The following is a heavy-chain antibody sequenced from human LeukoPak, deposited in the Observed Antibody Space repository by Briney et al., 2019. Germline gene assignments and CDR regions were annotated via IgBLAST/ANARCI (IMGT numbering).Heavy chain of an antibody. CDR2: IHYSGST. CDR1: GGSISSSTYY. V-gene: IGHV4-39*01. D-gene: IGHD1-26*01. CDR3: AHSGKYYDFDY. Sequence: SETLSLTCTVSGGSISSSTYYWGWIRQPPGKGLEWIGSIHYSGSTYYSPSLKSRVTISGDTSENQFSLKLTSVTAADTAVYFCAHSGKYYDFDYWGQGTLVTVSS. J-gene: IGHJ4*02.